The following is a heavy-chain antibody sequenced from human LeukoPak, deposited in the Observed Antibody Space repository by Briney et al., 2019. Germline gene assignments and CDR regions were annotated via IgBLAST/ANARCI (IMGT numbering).Heavy chain of an antibody. CDR2: VSGGVGST. V-gene: IGHV3-23*01. CDR3: AASMVRGLMPYYYYAMDV. D-gene: IGHD3-10*01. J-gene: IGHJ6*02. Sequence: PGESLRLSCAASGFTFRMYAMTWVRQAPGKGLEWVSTVSGGVGSTYYADSVKGRFTISRDNSKNTVYLQLNSLRADDTAVFYCAASMVRGLMPYYYYAMDVWGQGTTVTVSS. CDR1: GFTFRMYA.